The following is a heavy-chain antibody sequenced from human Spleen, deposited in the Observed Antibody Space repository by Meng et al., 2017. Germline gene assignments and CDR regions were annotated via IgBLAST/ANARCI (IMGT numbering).Heavy chain of an antibody. CDR3: ARDADWVIFDH. V-gene: IGHV3-74*03. CDR1: GFTFSSYN. D-gene: IGHD3-9*01. Sequence: GESLKISCAASGFTFSSYNMHWVRQTPGEGLVWVSRINTDASITTYADSVKGRFTISRDDAKNTVYLQMNSLRAEGTAVYYCARDADWVIFDHWGQGALVTVSS. CDR2: INTDASIT. J-gene: IGHJ4*02.